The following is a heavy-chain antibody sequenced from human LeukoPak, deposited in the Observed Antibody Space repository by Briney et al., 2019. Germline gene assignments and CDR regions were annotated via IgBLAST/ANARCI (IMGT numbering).Heavy chain of an antibody. CDR1: GGSISSSNW. V-gene: IGHV4-4*02. CDR3: ARDGTVAGAFDY. D-gene: IGHD6-19*01. CDR2: IYHSGST. Sequence: PSETLSLTCTVSGGSISSSNWWSWVRQPPGKGLEWIGEIYHSGSTNYNPSLKSRVTISVDKSKNQFSLKLSSVTAADTAVYYCARDGTVAGAFDYWGQGTLVTVSS. J-gene: IGHJ4*02.